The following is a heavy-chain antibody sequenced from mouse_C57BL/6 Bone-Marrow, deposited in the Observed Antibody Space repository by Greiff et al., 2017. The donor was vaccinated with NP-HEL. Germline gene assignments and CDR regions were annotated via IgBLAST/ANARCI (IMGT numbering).Heavy chain of an antibody. Sequence: VHLVESGPELVKPGASVKISCKASGYAFSSSWMNWVKQRPGKGLEWIGRIYPGDGDTNYNGKFKGKATLTADKSSSTAYMQLSSLTSEDSAVYFCARLRGAMDYWGQGTSVTVSS. J-gene: IGHJ4*01. CDR2: IYPGDGDT. CDR1: GYAFSSSW. D-gene: IGHD1-1*01. CDR3: ARLRGAMDY. V-gene: IGHV1-82*01.